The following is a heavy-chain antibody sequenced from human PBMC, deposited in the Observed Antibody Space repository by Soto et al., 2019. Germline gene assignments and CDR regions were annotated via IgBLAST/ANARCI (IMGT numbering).Heavy chain of an antibody. Sequence: GGSLRLSCAASGFTFSSYSMNWVRQAPGKGLEWVSSISSSSSYIYYADSVKGRFTISRDNAKNSLYLQMNSLRAEDTAVYYCARGGREDYYYYYGMDVWGQGTTVTVSS. J-gene: IGHJ6*02. CDR3: ARGGREDYYYYYGMDV. V-gene: IGHV3-21*01. D-gene: IGHD1-26*01. CDR2: ISSSSSYI. CDR1: GFTFSSYS.